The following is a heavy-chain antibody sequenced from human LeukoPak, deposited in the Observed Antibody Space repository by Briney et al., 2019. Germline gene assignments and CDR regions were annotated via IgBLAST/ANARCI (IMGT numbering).Heavy chain of an antibody. CDR1: GGTFSSYA. V-gene: IGHV1-69*05. J-gene: IGHJ4*02. CDR3: ARGQGDTAMVPSDY. CDR2: IIPIFGTA. Sequence: TSVKVSCKASGGTFSSYAISWVRQAPGQGLEWMGGIIPIFGTANYAQKFQGRVTITTDESTSTAYMELSSLRSDDTAVYYCARGQGDTAMVPSDYWGQGTLVTVSS. D-gene: IGHD5-18*01.